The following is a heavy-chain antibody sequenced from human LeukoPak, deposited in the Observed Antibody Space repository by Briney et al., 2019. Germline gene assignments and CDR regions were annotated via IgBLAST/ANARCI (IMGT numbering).Heavy chain of an antibody. Sequence: SETLSPTCTVSGGSINNIISYWGWFRQPPGEGLEWIGSISSSGSTFYNPSLTSRVTISVDTSKNHFSVKVTSVTAADTAMYYCARGQTTVWSPFDNWGQGTLVTVSS. D-gene: IGHD4-17*01. J-gene: IGHJ4*02. CDR3: ARGQTTVWSPFDN. CDR2: ISSSGST. V-gene: IGHV4-39*07. CDR1: GGSINNIISY.